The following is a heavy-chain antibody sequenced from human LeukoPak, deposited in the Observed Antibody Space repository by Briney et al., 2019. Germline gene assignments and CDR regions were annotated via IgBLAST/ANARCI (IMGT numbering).Heavy chain of an antibody. Sequence: PGGSLRLSCAASGFTFSSYGMHWVRQAPGKGLEWVAVISYDGSNKYYADSVKGRFTISRDNSKNTLYLQMNSLRAEDTAVYYCARGEIKTRGYGYGPFDYWGQGTLVTVSS. CDR2: ISYDGSNK. J-gene: IGHJ4*02. D-gene: IGHD5-18*01. CDR3: ARGEIKTRGYGYGPFDY. CDR1: GFTFSSYG. V-gene: IGHV3-30*03.